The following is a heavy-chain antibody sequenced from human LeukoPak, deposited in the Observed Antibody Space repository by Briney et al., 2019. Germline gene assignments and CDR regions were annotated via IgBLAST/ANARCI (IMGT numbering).Heavy chain of an antibody. CDR1: GFTVSSNY. Sequence: PGGSLRLSCAASGFTVSSNYMSWVRQAPGKGLEWVSVIYSGGSTYYAESVKGRFTISRDNSKNTLYLQMNSLRAEDTAVYYCARDMDSSGYYFDYWGQGTLVTVSS. J-gene: IGHJ4*02. CDR3: ARDMDSSGYYFDY. D-gene: IGHD3-22*01. V-gene: IGHV3-66*01. CDR2: IYSGGST.